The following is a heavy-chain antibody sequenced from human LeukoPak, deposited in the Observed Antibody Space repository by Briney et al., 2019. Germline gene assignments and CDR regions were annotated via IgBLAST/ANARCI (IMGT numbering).Heavy chain of an antibody. J-gene: IGHJ4*02. CDR3: ARAGSTYCGGDCYPDY. Sequence: ASVRVSCKASGYTFTSYGISWVRQAPGQGLEWMGWISAYNGNTNYAQKLQGRVTMTTDTSTSTAYMELRSLRSDDTAVYYCARAGSTYCGGDCYPDYWGQGTLVTVSS. CDR1: GYTFTSYG. CDR2: ISAYNGNT. D-gene: IGHD2-21*02. V-gene: IGHV1-18*01.